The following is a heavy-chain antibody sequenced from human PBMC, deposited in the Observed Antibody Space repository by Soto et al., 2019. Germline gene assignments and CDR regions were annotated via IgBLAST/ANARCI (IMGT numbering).Heavy chain of an antibody. D-gene: IGHD4-17*01. CDR1: GFTFSSYA. J-gene: IGHJ5*02. Sequence: QVQLVESGGGVVQPGRSLRLSCAASGFTFSSYAMHWVRQAPGKGLEWVAVISYDGSNKYYADSVKGRFTISRDNSKNTLYLQMNSLRAEDTAVYYCARVARLTTVTSGNWFDPWGQGTLVTVSS. CDR3: ARVARLTTVTSGNWFDP. V-gene: IGHV3-30-3*01. CDR2: ISYDGSNK.